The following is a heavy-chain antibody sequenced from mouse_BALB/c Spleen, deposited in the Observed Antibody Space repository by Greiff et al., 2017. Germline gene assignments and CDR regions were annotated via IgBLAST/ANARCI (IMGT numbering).Heavy chain of an antibody. CDR3: ARDLLYGNYVGFDY. Sequence: DVQLQESGPGLVKPSQSLSLTCSVTGYSITSGYYWNWIRQFPGNKLEWMGYISYDGSNNYNPSLKNRISITRDTSKNQFFLKLNSVTTEDTATYYCARDLLYGNYVGFDYWGQGTTLTVSS. CDR1: GYSITSGYY. V-gene: IGHV3-6*02. J-gene: IGHJ2*01. CDR2: ISYDGSN. D-gene: IGHD2-10*02.